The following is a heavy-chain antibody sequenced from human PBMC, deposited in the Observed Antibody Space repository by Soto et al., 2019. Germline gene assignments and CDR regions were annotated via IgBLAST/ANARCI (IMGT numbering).Heavy chain of an antibody. J-gene: IGHJ5*02. CDR3: ARVYNWDRSPSNWFDP. CDR2: IYYSGST. D-gene: IGHD1-20*01. Sequence: QLQLQESGPGLVKPSETLSLTCSVSGGSISNVNYYWSWIRQPPGKGLEWFGTIYYSGSTYYNPSLKSRVTLSVDTSMNQFSLRLNSVTAADTAVYYCARVYNWDRSPSNWFDPWGQGTLVTVSS. CDR1: GGSISNVNYY. V-gene: IGHV4-39*01.